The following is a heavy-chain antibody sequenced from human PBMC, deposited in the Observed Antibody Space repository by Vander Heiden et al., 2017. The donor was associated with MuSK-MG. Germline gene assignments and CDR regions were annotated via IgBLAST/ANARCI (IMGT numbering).Heavy chain of an antibody. CDR3: TGSGYSSTPGPGY. V-gene: IGHV3-49*02. J-gene: IGHJ4*02. CDR2: IRSKAYGGTT. D-gene: IGHD6-13*01. Sequence: CVYLIRSKAYGGTTEYAASVKGRFTISRDDSKSIAYLQMNSLKTEDTAVYYCTGSGYSSTPGPGYWGQGTLVTVSS.